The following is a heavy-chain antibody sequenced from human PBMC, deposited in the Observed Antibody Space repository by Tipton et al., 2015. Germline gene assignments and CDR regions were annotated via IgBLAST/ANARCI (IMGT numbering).Heavy chain of an antibody. D-gene: IGHD6-13*01. CDR3: AKEAVAGIVFSYHMDV. CDR2: ITYDGSNQ. V-gene: IGHV3-30*18. Sequence: SLRLSCAASGFIFSSHGMHWVRQAPGKGLEWVAVITYDGSNQDYADSVKGRFIISRDNSKNTLDLQMNSLRPEDTALYYCAKEAVAGIVFSYHMDVWGQGTTVTVSS. J-gene: IGHJ6*03. CDR1: GFIFSSHG.